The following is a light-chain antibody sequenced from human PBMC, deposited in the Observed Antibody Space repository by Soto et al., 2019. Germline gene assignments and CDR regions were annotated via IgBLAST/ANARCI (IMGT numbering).Light chain of an antibody. CDR3: KHSYTTPSWT. Sequence: DIQLIQSPSSLSASVGDRVTITCHTSQRVSSYLNWYQQKPGKAPKLLINAVSTLHSGVPARFSGSGSETDFTLTISSLQPEDSGTYYWKHSYTTPSWTVGQGTKVEI. CDR1: QRVSSY. CDR2: AVS. J-gene: IGKJ1*01. V-gene: IGKV1-39*01.